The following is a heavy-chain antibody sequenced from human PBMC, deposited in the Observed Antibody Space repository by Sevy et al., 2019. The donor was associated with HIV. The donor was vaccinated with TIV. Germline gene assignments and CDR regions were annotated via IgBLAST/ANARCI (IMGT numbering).Heavy chain of an antibody. J-gene: IGHJ4*02. CDR1: GFTFSNYG. Sequence: GGSLRLSCAASGFTFSNYGMHWVRQAPGKGLEWVAVIWNDGSNKYYADSVKGRFTISRDNSKNTLYLQMNTLRVEDTAGYFCASGSDFIDRSAKRDFDCWGQGTLVTVSS. CDR2: IWNDGSNK. V-gene: IGHV3-33*01. CDR3: ASGSDFIDRSAKRDFDC. D-gene: IGHD3-22*01.